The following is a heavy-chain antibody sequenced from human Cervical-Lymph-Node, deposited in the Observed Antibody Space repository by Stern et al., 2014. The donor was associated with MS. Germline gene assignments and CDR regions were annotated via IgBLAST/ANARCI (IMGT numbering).Heavy chain of an antibody. CDR1: GFTFSSSG. D-gene: IGHD2-8*01. CDR2: IAYDGNHK. CDR3: ARDYEDTSMLFDH. Sequence: VQLVESGGAVVQPGRSLRLSCAASGFTFSSSGMHWVRQAPVKGLEWVTVIAYDGNHKYYAATVKGLFTISRDNSKNTLHLQMNSVTPDDTAIYYCARDYEDTSMLFDHWGQGTLVTVSS. V-gene: IGHV3-30*03. J-gene: IGHJ4*02.